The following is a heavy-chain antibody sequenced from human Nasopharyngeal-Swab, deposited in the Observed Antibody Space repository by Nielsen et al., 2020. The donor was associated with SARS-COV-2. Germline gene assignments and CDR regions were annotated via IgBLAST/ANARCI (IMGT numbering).Heavy chain of an antibody. Sequence: SLKISCAASGFSFDDFAMHWVRQSPGKSLEWVSGITWNGRVIGYADFVKGRFTISRDNAKSSLYLQMNSLRPEDTAFYYCTKDMDASGIAADAYFDTWGQGTLVTVSA. J-gene: IGHJ4*02. D-gene: IGHD6-13*01. CDR2: ITWNGRVI. CDR3: TKDMDASGIAADAYFDT. CDR1: GFSFDDFA. V-gene: IGHV3-9*01.